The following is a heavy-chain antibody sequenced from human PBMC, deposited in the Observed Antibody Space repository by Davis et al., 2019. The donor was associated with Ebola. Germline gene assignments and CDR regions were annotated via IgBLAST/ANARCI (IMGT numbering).Heavy chain of an antibody. CDR2: IYYTGSA. CDR3: AERGGSV. CDR1: GGSISSGSYY. D-gene: IGHD3-16*01. V-gene: IGHV4-61*10. Sequence: PSETLSLTCTVSGGSISSGSYYWSWIRQPAGKRLEWIGSIYYTGSAYYNSSLNSRVTISVDTSKNQFSLKLSSVSAADTAMYYCAERGGSVWGQGTLVTVSS. J-gene: IGHJ4*02.